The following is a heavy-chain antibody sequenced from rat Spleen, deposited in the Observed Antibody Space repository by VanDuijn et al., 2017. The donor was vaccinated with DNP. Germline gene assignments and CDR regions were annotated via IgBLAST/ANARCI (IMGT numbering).Heavy chain of an antibody. CDR2: IGSAAYAP. J-gene: IGHJ2*01. Sequence: EVQLVESGGGLVQPGRSMKLSCAASGFTFSHYYMAWVRQAPAKGLEWVAYIGSAAYAPYYGDSVKGRFTISRDNAKSTLYLQMNSLRSEDMATYYCARWTRYFDYWGQGIMVTVSS. CDR1: GFTFSHYY. D-gene: IGHD1-7*01. CDR3: ARWTRYFDY. V-gene: IGHV5-22*01.